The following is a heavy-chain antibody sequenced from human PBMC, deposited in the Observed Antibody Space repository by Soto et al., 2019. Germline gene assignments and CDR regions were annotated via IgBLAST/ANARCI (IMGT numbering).Heavy chain of an antibody. J-gene: IGHJ5*02. V-gene: IGHV4-39*01. CDR1: GGSISSSSYY. CDR3: ARNREEWLLYHWFDP. Sequence: SETLSLTCTVSGGSISSSSYYWGWIRQPPGKGLEWIGSIYYSGSTYYNPSLKSRVTISVDKSKNQFSLKLSSVTAADTAVYYCARNREEWLLYHWFDPWAQGTLVTVSA. CDR2: IYYSGST. D-gene: IGHD3-3*01.